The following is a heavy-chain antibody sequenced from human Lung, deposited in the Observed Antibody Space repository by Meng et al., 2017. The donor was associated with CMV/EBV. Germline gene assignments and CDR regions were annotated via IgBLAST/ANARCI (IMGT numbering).Heavy chain of an antibody. Sequence: GSLRLXSTASGYSISSSSYHWGWIRRPPGKGLEWIGHIYYRGSTYYNPSLKSRVTMSVDTSKNQFSLKLSSVTAADTAIYYCVRTLVGGTGYWGQGTLVTVSS. CDR2: IYYRGST. CDR3: VRTLVGGTGY. V-gene: IGHV4-39*01. CDR1: GYSISSSSYH. J-gene: IGHJ4*02. D-gene: IGHD1-26*01.